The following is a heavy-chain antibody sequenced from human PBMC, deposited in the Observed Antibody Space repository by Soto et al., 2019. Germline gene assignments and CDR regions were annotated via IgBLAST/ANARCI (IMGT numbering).Heavy chain of an antibody. Sequence: QVQLVQSGTEVKKTGASVKVSCVASGYTFTSYGVSWVRQAPGQGLEWVGWISAKNGNTNYAQRLQGRVTMTKHTSRITAYMEMSHLRSDDTAVYLCAGAAWGWTGYSRPVWGQGTTVTVPS. J-gene: IGHJ6*02. CDR1: GYTFTSYG. V-gene: IGHV1-18*01. D-gene: IGHD3-9*01. CDR3: AGAAWGWTGYSRPV. CDR2: ISAKNGNT.